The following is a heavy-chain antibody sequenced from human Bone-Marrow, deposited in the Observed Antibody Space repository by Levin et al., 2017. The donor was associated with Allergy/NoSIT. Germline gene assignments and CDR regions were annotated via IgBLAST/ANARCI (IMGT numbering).Heavy chain of an antibody. CDR3: ARDRSYGYCSGGSCSTVGYMDV. CDR2: INPSGGST. D-gene: IGHD2-15*01. J-gene: IGHJ6*03. Sequence: GASVKVSCKASGYTFTSYYMHWVRQAPGQGLEWMGIINPSGGSTSYAQKFQGRVTMTRDTSTSTVYMELSSLRSEDTAVYYCARDRSYGYCSGGSCSTVGYMDVWGKGTTVTVSS. V-gene: IGHV1-46*03. CDR1: GYTFTSYY.